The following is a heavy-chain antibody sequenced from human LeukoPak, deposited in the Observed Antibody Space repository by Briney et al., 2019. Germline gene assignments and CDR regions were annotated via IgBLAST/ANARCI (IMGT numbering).Heavy chain of an antibody. J-gene: IGHJ5*02. Sequence: SETLSLTCTVSGGSISSYYWSWIRQPPGKGLEWIGYIYYTGSTDYNPSLKSRVTILVDRSKNQFSLKLSSLTAADTAVYYCARDGRRYSSSSVSWFDPWGQGTLVTVSS. V-gene: IGHV4-59*01. D-gene: IGHD6-6*01. CDR3: ARDGRRYSSSSVSWFDP. CDR2: IYYTGST. CDR1: GGSISSYY.